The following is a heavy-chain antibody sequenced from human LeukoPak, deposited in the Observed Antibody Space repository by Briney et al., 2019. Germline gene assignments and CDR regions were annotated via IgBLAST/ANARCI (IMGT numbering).Heavy chain of an antibody. J-gene: IGHJ6*03. CDR2: INWNGGST. V-gene: IGHV3-20*04. CDR1: GFTFDDYG. CDR3: ARKGYCSSTSCSYYYYYYMDV. D-gene: IGHD2-2*01. Sequence: GGSLRLSCAASGFTFDDYGMSWVRQAPGKGLEWVSGINWNGGSTDYADSVKGRFTISRDNAKNSPYLQRNSLRAEDTALYYCARKGYCSSTSCSYYYYYYMDVWGKGTTVTVSS.